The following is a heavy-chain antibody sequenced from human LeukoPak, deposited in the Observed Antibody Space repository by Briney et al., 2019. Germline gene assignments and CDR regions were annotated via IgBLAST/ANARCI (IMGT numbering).Heavy chain of an antibody. CDR1: VGTFSSYA. D-gene: IGHD3-10*01. J-gene: IGHJ2*01. CDR3: ARTILWFGELLTEDWYFDL. V-gene: IGHV1-69*06. Sequence: SVKVSCKASVGTFSSYAISWVRQAPGQELEWMGGIIPVFGTANYAQKFQGRVTITADKSTSTAYMELSSLRSEDTAVYYCARTILWFGELLTEDWYFDLWGRGTLVTVSS. CDR2: IIPVFGTA.